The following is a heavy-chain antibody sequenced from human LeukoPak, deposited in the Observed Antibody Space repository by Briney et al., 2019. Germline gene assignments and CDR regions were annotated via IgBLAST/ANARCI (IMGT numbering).Heavy chain of an antibody. J-gene: IGHJ6*02. Sequence: PGGSLRLSCAASGFTFRSYWMSWVRQAPGKGLEWVANIKQDGSEKYYVDSVKGRFTISRDNAKNSLYLQMNSLRAEDTAVYYCARGAPLCSSTSCYDYYGMDVWGQGTTVTVSS. CDR3: ARGAPLCSSTSCYDYYGMDV. V-gene: IGHV3-7*01. D-gene: IGHD2-2*01. CDR1: GFTFRSYW. CDR2: IKQDGSEK.